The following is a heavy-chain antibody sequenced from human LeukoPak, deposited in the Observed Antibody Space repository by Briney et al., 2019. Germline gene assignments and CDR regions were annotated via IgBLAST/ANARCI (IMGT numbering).Heavy chain of an antibody. CDR3: ARPDRSSWYSWFDP. V-gene: IGHV4-4*02. CDR1: GDSISNNHL. J-gene: IGHJ5*02. Sequence: SETLSLTCAVSGDSISNNHLWRWVRQFPGKGLEYIGEIYRTGRTNYNPSLKSRVTISIDKSENQFSLKLSSVTAADTAVYYCARPDRSSWYSWFDPWGQGTLVTVSS. CDR2: IYRTGRT. D-gene: IGHD6-13*01.